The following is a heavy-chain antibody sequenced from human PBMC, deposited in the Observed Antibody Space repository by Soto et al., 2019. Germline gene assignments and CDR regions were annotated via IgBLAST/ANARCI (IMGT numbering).Heavy chain of an antibody. CDR1: GFTFSSYG. J-gene: IGHJ6*03. Sequence: PGGSLRLSCAASGFTFSSYGMHWVRQAPGKGLEWVAVIWYDGSNKYYADSVKGRFTISRDNSKNTLYLQMNSLRAEDTAVYYCARDKLASRGDYYYYMDVWGKGTTVTVSS. V-gene: IGHV3-33*01. CDR3: ARDKLASRGDYYYYMDV. CDR2: IWYDGSNK. D-gene: IGHD6-13*01.